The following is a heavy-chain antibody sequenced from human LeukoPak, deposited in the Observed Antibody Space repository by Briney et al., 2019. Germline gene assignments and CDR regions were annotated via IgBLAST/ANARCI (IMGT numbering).Heavy chain of an antibody. V-gene: IGHV3-43*02. CDR3: AKTLGSGTEYADFDR. D-gene: IGHD4-17*01. Sequence: GGSLRLSCAASGFDFVDYAMHWLRQSPGKVPQWVSLIHKPTTTHYAESVKGRFVISRDNNKRSLYLQMNTLTPPDTTLNYCAKTLGSGTEYADFDRWGQGTLVTVSS. CDR2: IHKPTTT. CDR1: GFDFVDYA. J-gene: IGHJ4*02.